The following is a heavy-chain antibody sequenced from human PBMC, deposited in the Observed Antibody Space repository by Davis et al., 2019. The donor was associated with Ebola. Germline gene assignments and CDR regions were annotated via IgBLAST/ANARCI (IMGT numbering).Heavy chain of an antibody. J-gene: IGHJ5*02. CDR1: GASISASNYF. CDR2: VFYSGTP. Sequence: SGTLSLTCTVSGASISASNYFWAWIRQPPGKGLEWIGSVFYSGTPYYNPFLKSRVTMSVDTSKNQFSVRLSSLTAADTGFYYCAREETRGSIAGWFDPWGQGTLVTVSS. V-gene: IGHV4-39*02. CDR3: AREETRGSIAGWFDP. D-gene: IGHD2-21*01.